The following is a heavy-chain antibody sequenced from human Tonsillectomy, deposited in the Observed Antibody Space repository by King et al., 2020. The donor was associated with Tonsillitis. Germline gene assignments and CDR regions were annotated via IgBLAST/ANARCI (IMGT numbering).Heavy chain of an antibody. J-gene: IGHJ4*02. V-gene: IGHV3-48*01. Sequence: VQLVESGGDLGQPGGSLRLSCAASGFSFSSYGMNWVRQAPGKGLEWVSFISGSSSAIYYADSVKGRFTISRDNAKNSLYLQMNSLRAEDTAVYYCARLYDLERYFDYWGQGTLVTVSS. CDR1: GFSFSSYG. D-gene: IGHD3-3*01. CDR2: ISGSSSAI. CDR3: ARLYDLERYFDY.